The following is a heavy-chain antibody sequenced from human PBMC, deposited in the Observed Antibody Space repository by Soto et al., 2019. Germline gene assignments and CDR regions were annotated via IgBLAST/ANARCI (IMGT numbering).Heavy chain of an antibody. CDR3: ARRKGFNWFDP. J-gene: IGHJ5*02. V-gene: IGHV4-59*01. CDR1: GGPISGYS. Sequence: QVQLQESGPGLVKPSETLSLTCSVSGGPISGYSWSWIRQPPGKGLEWIGYIYYSGSTNHNPSLKSRVTISVDTSKNQFSLKLTSVTAADPAVYYCARRKGFNWFDPWGQGTLVTVSS. CDR2: IYYSGST.